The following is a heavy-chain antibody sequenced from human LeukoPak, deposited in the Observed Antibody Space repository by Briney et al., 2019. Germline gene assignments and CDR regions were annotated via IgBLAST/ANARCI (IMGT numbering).Heavy chain of an antibody. D-gene: IGHD7-27*01. CDR1: GYTFTSYG. CDR3: ARCHWGFDAFDI. V-gene: IGHV1-18*01. CDR2: SSAYNGNR. J-gene: IGHJ3*02. Sequence: GSVKVSCKASGYTFTSYGISGVRQAPGQGLEWMGWSSAYNGNRNHAQNFQGRVTITTDTTTSTAYMELRSLRSDDTAVYYRARCHWGFDAFDIWGQGTMLTVSS.